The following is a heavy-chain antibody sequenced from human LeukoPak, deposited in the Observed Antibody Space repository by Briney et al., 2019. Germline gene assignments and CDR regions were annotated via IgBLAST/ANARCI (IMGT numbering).Heavy chain of an antibody. Sequence: SVKVSCKASGYTFTSYDINWVRQAPGQGLEWMGGIIPIFGTANYAQKFQGRVTITTDESTSTAYMELSSLRSEDTAVYYCARDHYDSSGYYYVDPNWFDPWGQGTLVTVSS. CDR3: ARDHYDSSGYYYVDPNWFDP. CDR1: GYTFTSYD. J-gene: IGHJ5*02. V-gene: IGHV1-69*05. CDR2: IIPIFGTA. D-gene: IGHD3-22*01.